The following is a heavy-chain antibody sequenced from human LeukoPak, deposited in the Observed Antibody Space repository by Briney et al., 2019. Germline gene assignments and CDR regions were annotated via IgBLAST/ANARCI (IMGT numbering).Heavy chain of an antibody. D-gene: IGHD7-27*01. J-gene: IGHJ4*02. V-gene: IGHV1-2*02. Sequence: ASVKVSCKACGYTFTGYYMHWVRQAPGQGLEWMGWTNPNSGGTNYAQKFQGRVTMTRDTSISTAYMELSRLRSDDTAVYYCARLSGDYYFDYWGQRTLVTVSP. CDR3: ARLSGDYYFDY. CDR2: TNPNSGGT. CDR1: GYTFTGYY.